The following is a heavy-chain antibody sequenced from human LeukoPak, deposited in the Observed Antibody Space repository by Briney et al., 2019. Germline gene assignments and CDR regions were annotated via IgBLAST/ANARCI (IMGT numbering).Heavy chain of an antibody. CDR3: AVSDWFDP. Sequence: PGGSLRLSCAASGFSISDYWMHWVRQAPGEGLVCVSRIKSDGSITVYADSVKGRFTISRDNAKNTLYLQMNSLRAEDTAVYYCAVSDWFDPWGQGTLVTVSS. CDR2: IKSDGSIT. J-gene: IGHJ5*02. CDR1: GFSISDYW. D-gene: IGHD5/OR15-5a*01. V-gene: IGHV3-74*01.